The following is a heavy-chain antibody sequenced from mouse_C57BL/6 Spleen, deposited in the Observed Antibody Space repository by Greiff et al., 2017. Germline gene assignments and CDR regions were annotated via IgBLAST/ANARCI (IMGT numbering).Heavy chain of an antibody. D-gene: IGHD1-1*01. CDR2: INPNNGGT. Sequence: EVKLVESGPELVKPGASVKIPCKASGYTFTDYNMDWVKQSHGKSLEWIGDINPNNGGTIYNQKFKGKATLTVDKSSSPAYMELRSLTSEDTAVYYCARSPLYYYGSSFSDNWGQGTTLTDSS. J-gene: IGHJ2*01. V-gene: IGHV1-18*01. CDR3: ARSPLYYYGSSFSDN. CDR1: GYTFTDYN.